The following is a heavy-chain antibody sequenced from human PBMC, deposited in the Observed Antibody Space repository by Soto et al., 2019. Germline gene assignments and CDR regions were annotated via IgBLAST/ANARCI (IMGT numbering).Heavy chain of an antibody. J-gene: IGHJ5*02. CDR1: GGTFSSYT. D-gene: IGHD6-19*01. V-gene: IGHV1-69*02. Sequence: QVQLVQSGAEVKKPGSSVKVSCKASGGTFSSYTISWVRQAPGQGLEWMGRIIPIRGIANYAQKFQGRVTITADKSTSTAYMELSSLRSEDTAVYYCARVSWVAVAGSGFDPWGQGTLVTVSS. CDR2: IIPIRGIA. CDR3: ARVSWVAVAGSGFDP.